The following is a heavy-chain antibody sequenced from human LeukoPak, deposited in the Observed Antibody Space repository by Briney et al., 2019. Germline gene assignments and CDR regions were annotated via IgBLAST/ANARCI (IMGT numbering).Heavy chain of an antibody. Sequence: NTSETLSLTCTVSGYSISSGYYWGWIRQPPGKGLEWIGSIYHSGSTYYNPSLKSRVTISVDTSKNQFSLKLSSVTAADTAVYYCARDFGPWGELNWGQGTLVTVSS. D-gene: IGHD1-26*01. V-gene: IGHV4-38-2*02. J-gene: IGHJ4*02. CDR1: GYSISSGYY. CDR2: IYHSGST. CDR3: ARDFGPWGELN.